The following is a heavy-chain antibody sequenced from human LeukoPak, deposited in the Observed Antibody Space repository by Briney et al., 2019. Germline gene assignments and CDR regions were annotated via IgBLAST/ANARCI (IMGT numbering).Heavy chain of an antibody. CDR2: IYPGDSDT. V-gene: IGHV5-51*01. CDR1: GYSFTGYW. J-gene: IGHJ4*02. CDR3: ARPNYYYDSSGYYRYYFDY. Sequence: RGESLKISCKGSGYSFTGYWIGWVRQMPGKGLEWMGIIYPGDSDTRYSPSFQGQVTISADKSISTAYLQWSSLKASDTAMYYCARPNYYYDSSGYYRYYFDYWGQGTLVTVSS. D-gene: IGHD3-22*01.